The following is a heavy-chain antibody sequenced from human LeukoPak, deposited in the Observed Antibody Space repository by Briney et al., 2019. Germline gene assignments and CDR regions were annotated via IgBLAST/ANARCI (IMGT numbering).Heavy chain of an antibody. J-gene: IGHJ6*02. V-gene: IGHV4-34*01. D-gene: IGHD3-10*01. Sequence: PSETLSLTCAVYGGSFSGYYWSWIRQPPGKGLEWIGEINHSGSTNYNPSLKSRVTISVDTSKTQFSLKLSSVTAADTAVYYCARVSKSRVRGRAQYYYYGMDVWGQGTTVTVSS. CDR2: INHSGST. CDR1: GGSFSGYY. CDR3: ARVSKSRVRGRAQYYYYGMDV.